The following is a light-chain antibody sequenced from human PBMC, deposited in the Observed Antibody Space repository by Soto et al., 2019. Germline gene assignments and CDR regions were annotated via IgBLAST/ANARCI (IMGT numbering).Light chain of an antibody. V-gene: IGLV2-18*02. CDR2: EVS. Sequence: QSVLTQPPSVSGSPGQSVTISCTGTSSDVGSYNRVSWYQQPPGTAPKLMIYEVSNRPSGVPDRFSGSKSGNTASLTISGLQAEDEADYYCNSYTSSSTLDVFGTGTKLTVL. CDR1: SSDVGSYNR. CDR3: NSYTSSSTLDV. J-gene: IGLJ1*01.